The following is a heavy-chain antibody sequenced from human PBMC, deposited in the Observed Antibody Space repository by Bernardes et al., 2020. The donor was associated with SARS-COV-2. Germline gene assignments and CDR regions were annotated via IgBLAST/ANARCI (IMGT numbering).Heavy chain of an antibody. Sequence: SLRLSCGASGFKFDGYAMHWVRLGPGKGLEWVSSINWNGEKKDYLDSVRGRFTISRDNAKNSLYLQLNSLRTEDTALYYCAKDVDRGYCSSTSCYPDYWGQGTLVTVSS. CDR2: INWNGEKK. CDR1: GFKFDGYA. J-gene: IGHJ4*02. V-gene: IGHV3-9*01. D-gene: IGHD2-2*01. CDR3: AKDVDRGYCSSTSCYPDY.